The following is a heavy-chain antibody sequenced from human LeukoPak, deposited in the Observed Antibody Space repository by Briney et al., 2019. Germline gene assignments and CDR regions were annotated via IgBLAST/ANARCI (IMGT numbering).Heavy chain of an antibody. J-gene: IGHJ5*02. CDR3: ARGGTYNDILSFDP. D-gene: IGHD3-9*01. Sequence: SETLSLTCTVSGGSISYYYWTWIRQCPGKGLEWIGQIYYTGSTYYNPSLERRVTISLDTSRIQFSLTMTSVTAADTAVYYCARGGTYNDILSFDPWGQGTLVTVSS. CDR1: GGSISYYY. V-gene: IGHV4-59*01. CDR2: IYYTGST.